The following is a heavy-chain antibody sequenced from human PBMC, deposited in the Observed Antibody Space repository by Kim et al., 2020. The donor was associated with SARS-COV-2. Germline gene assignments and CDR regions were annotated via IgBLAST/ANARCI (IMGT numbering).Heavy chain of an antibody. D-gene: IGHD2-15*01. Sequence: GGSLRLSCAASGFTFSSSAMRWVRQAPGKGLEWVSALSGSGRHTSFADSAKGRFTISRDNSRNTVHLQMNSLSAEDTAVYHCVKSVASGGYLYECGGDYWGQGTLVTVSS. V-gene: IGHV3-23*01. CDR2: LSGSGRHT. CDR1: GFTFSSSA. CDR3: VKSVASGGYLYECGGDY. J-gene: IGHJ4*02.